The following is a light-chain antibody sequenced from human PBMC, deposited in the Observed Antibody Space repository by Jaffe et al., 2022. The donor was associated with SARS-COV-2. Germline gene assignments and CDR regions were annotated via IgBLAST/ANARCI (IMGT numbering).Light chain of an antibody. CDR1: SSDVGGYNY. J-gene: IGLJ3*02. CDR3: SSYTSTSTVV. V-gene: IGLV2-14*01. Sequence: QSALTQPASVSGSPGQSITISCTGTSSDVGGYNYVSWCQQHPGKAPKLIIYEVRNRPSGVPDRFSGSKSGNTASLTISGLQAEDEADYYCSSYTSTSTVVFGGGTKLTVL. CDR2: EVR.